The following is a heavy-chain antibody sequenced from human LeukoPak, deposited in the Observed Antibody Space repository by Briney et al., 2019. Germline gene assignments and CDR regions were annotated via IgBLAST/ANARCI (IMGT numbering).Heavy chain of an antibody. D-gene: IGHD1-26*01. CDR1: GGSISSYY. Sequence: PSETLSLTCTVSGGSISSYYWSWIRQPPGKGLEWIGYISYSGSTYYNPSLKSRVTISLDTSKNQFSLRLSSVTAADTAVYYCARETRLHSGSYSNDAFDIWGQGTMVTVSA. J-gene: IGHJ3*02. CDR2: ISYSGST. CDR3: ARETRLHSGSYSNDAFDI. V-gene: IGHV4-59*01.